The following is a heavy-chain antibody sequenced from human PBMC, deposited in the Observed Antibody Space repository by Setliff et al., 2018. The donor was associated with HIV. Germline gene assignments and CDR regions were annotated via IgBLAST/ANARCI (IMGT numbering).Heavy chain of an antibody. D-gene: IGHD2-21*02. CDR3: ARGGVVVTDIPVRFDS. V-gene: IGHV4-34*01. CDR2: INHSGNT. Sequence: SETLSLTCDVYGGSFSGLYWTWIRQPPGKGLEWIGEINHSGNTNYNPSLNSRVLISVDTSKNQFSLKMLSVTAADTAVYYCARGGVVVTDIPVRFDSWGQGTLVTSPQ. CDR1: GGSFSGLY. J-gene: IGHJ4*02.